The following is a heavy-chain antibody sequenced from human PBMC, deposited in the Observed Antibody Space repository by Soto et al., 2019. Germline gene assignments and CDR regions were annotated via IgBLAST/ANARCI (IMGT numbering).Heavy chain of an antibody. J-gene: IGHJ4*02. CDR2: INHSGST. V-gene: IGHV4-34*01. D-gene: IGHD2-15*01. Sequence: SETLSLTCAVYGGSFSGYYWSWIRQPPGKGLEWIGEINHSGSTNYYPSLKSRVTISVDTSKNQFSLKLSSVAAADTAVYYCARGRGSSWGQGTLVTVSS. CDR3: ARGRGSS. CDR1: GGSFSGYY.